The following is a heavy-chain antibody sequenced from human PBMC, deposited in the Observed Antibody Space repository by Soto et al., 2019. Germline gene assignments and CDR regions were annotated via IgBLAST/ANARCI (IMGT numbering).Heavy chain of an antibody. CDR2: INAGNGNT. CDR3: AMGSSRWYYFDY. D-gene: IGHD6-19*01. CDR1: GYTFTSYA. Sequence: ASVKVSCKASGYTFTSYAMHWVRHAPGQRLEWMGWINAGNGNTKYSQKFQGRVTITRDTSASTAYMELSSLRSEDTAVYYCAMGSSRWYYFDYWCQGTLVTVSS. J-gene: IGHJ4*02. V-gene: IGHV1-3*01.